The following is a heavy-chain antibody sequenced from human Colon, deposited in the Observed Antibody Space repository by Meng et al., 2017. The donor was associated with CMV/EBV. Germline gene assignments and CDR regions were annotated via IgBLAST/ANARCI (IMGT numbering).Heavy chain of an antibody. CDR2: MYSGGTT. Sequence: GESLKISCEASGFSVTVHYMNWVRQAPGKGLEWVSVMYSGGTTIYLDSVKGRFSFSRDTSKNTVALQMNFLRVEDTAVYYCARGGPFMNDAIDVWGQGTMVTVSS. CDR1: GFSVTVHY. CDR3: ARGGPFMNDAIDV. J-gene: IGHJ3*01. V-gene: IGHV3-53*01. D-gene: IGHD3-16*01.